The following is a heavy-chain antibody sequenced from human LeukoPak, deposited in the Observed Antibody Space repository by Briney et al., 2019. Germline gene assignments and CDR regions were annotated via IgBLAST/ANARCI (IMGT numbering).Heavy chain of an antibody. CDR1: GGSISSYY. J-gene: IGHJ4*02. CDR2: IYYSGST. Sequence: KPSETLSLTCTVSGGSISSYYWSWIRQPPGKGLEWIGYIYYSGSTNYNPSLKSRVTISVDTSKNQFSLKLSSVTAADTAVYYCARDRRLGYCGQGTLVTVSS. CDR3: ARDRRLGY. V-gene: IGHV4-59*01.